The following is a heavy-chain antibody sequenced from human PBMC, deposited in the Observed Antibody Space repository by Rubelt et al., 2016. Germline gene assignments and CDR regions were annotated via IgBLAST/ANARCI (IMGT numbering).Heavy chain of an antibody. CDR3: ARERGIAAAGHRGGRFGYDY. Sequence: QVQVVQSGAEVQKAGASVKVSCKASGYTFTNYAMHWVRQAPGHRLEWVGWINAGNGNTRYSQKFQGRVTFSRDTSASTAYMELSSLRSEDTAVYYCARERGIAAAGHRGGRFGYDYWGQGTLVTVSS. CDR2: INAGNGNT. V-gene: IGHV1-3*01. D-gene: IGHD6-13*01. CDR1: GYTFTNYA. J-gene: IGHJ4*02.